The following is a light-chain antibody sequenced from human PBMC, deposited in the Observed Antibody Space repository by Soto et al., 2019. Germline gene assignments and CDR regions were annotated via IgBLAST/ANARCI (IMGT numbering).Light chain of an antibody. V-gene: IGKV1-27*01. Sequence: IQMTQSPSSLSASVGDRVTITCRASQGISSYLAWYQQKPGKVPKLLIYAASTLQSGVPSRFSASGSATAFTLTISSLQPEDVATEYCQKYNSAPWTFGQGTKVEIK. CDR2: AAS. J-gene: IGKJ1*01. CDR1: QGISSY. CDR3: QKYNSAPWT.